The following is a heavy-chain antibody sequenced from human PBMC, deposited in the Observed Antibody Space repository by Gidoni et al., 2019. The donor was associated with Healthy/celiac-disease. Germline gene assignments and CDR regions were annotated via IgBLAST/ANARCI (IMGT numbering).Heavy chain of an antibody. J-gene: IGHJ3*02. CDR2: FDPEEGET. D-gene: IGHD4-17*01. Sequence: QVQLVPSGAAVKKPWPSVKLSCMVSGYTLTELSMHWVRQAPGTGLEWMGGFDPEEGETIDAQKFQGRVTMTEDTSTDTAYMELSSLRSEDTAVYYCATGPSKDYGDYVRAFDIWGQGTMVTVSS. CDR1: GYTLTELS. V-gene: IGHV1-24*01. CDR3: ATGPSKDYGDYVRAFDI.